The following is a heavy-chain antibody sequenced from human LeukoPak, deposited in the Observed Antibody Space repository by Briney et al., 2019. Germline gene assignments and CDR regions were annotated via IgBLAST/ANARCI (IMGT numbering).Heavy chain of an antibody. J-gene: IGHJ3*02. Sequence: GGSLRLSCAASGFTFRSNEMNWVRQAPGEGLEWLSYISSSGSTIHYVDSVKGRFTISRDNAKNSLFLQMNSLRAEDTAVYYCASGVHYTSGWIDIWGQGTMVTVSS. V-gene: IGHV3-48*03. CDR3: ASGVHYTSGWIDI. CDR2: ISSSGSTI. D-gene: IGHD6-19*01. CDR1: GFTFRSNE.